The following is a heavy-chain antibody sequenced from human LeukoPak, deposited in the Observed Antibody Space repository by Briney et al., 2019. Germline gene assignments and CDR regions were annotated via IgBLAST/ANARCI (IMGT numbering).Heavy chain of an antibody. CDR2: ISGSGDST. J-gene: IGHJ4*02. D-gene: IGHD4-17*01. V-gene: IGHV3-23*01. Sequence: GGSLRPSCAASGSSFSTYAMTWVRQAPGRGLEWVSTISGSGDSTYYADSVKGRFTISRDNTENTLYLQMNSLRAEDTAVYYCAKGRTTVTTPRNFDYWGQGTLVTVSS. CDR1: GSSFSTYA. CDR3: AKGRTTVTTPRNFDY.